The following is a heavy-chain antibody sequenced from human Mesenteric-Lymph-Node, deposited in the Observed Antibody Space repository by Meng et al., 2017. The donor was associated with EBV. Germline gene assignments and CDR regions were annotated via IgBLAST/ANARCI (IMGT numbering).Heavy chain of an antibody. J-gene: IGHJ2*01. CDR2: TYYRSKWYN. CDR1: GDSVPSSSAA. Sequence: QVPLQQSGPGLVKPSXXXXLXXVISGDSVPSSSAAWTWIRQSPSRGLEWLGRTYYRSKWYNDYAVFVKSRITINPDTSKNQFSLQLNSVTPEDTAVYYCARGATSVFDLWGRGTLVTVSS. V-gene: IGHV6-1*01. CDR3: ARGATSVFDL.